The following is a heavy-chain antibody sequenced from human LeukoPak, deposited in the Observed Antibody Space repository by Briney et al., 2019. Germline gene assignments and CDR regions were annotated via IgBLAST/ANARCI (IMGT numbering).Heavy chain of an antibody. CDR3: ARGSSWSKGRYYYYYMDV. D-gene: IGHD6-13*01. CDR2: INPNSGGT. V-gene: IGHV1-2*02. Sequence: GASVKVSCKASGYTFTGYYMHWVRQAPGQGLEWMGWINPNSGGTNYAQKFQGRVTMTRDTSISTAYMELSRLRSDDTAVYYCARGSSWSKGRYYYYYMDVWGKGTTVTVSS. CDR1: GYTFTGYY. J-gene: IGHJ6*03.